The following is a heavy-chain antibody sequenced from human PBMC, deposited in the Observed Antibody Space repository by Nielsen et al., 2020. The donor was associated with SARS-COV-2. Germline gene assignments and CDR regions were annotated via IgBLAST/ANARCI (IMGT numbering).Heavy chain of an antibody. CDR3: ATTVVVPAAMDYSEYFQH. Sequence: GGSLRLSCAASGFTFSSYSMNWVRQAPGKGLEWVSYISSSSSTIYYADSVKGRFTISRDNAKSSLYLQMNSLRAEDTAAYYCATTVVVPAAMDYSEYFQHWGQGTLVTVSS. CDR1: GFTFSSYS. J-gene: IGHJ1*01. V-gene: IGHV3-48*01. D-gene: IGHD2-2*01. CDR2: ISSSSSTI.